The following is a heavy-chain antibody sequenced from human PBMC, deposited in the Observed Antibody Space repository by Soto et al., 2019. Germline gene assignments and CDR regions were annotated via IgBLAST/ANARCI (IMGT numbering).Heavy chain of an antibody. V-gene: IGHV4-38-2*02. CDR2: IYHGGST. D-gene: IGHD3-22*01. Sequence: NPSETLSLTCTVSGVSISSGGYYWGWIRQPPGKGLEWIGSIYHGGSTYYNPSLNSRVTLSIDMTNNHVSLILNSVTAADTAVYYCARVGPWAPYYYDSSPYTFENWFDPWGQGTLVTVSS. CDR3: ARVGPWAPYYYDSSPYTFENWFDP. J-gene: IGHJ5*02. CDR1: GVSISSGGYY.